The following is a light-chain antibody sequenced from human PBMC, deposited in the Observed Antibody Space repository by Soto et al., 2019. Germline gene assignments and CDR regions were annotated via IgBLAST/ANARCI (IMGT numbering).Light chain of an antibody. Sequence: QSVLTQPPSASETPGQRVTIPCSGSSAHIGSNYVSWYQQLPGTAPKLLIYKNNQRPSGVPDRFSGSKSGTSASLAISGLRSEEDAEYFCAAWDESLRGPIFGGGTKLTVL. J-gene: IGLJ2*01. CDR3: AAWDESLRGPI. CDR1: SAHIGSNY. CDR2: KNN. V-gene: IGLV1-47*01.